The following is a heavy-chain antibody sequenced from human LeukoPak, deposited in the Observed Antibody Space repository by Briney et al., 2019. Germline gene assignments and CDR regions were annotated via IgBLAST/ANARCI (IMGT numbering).Heavy chain of an antibody. V-gene: IGHV4-34*01. CDR3: ARGNILSGYCFDF. Sequence: SETLSLTCAVYGGSITGYYWSWMRQPPGKGLEWVGEIHYTGATSYNPSLKSRATISIDTSKNRVSLKLSSVTAADTAVYYCARGNILSGYCFDFWGQGALVTVSS. CDR1: GGSITGYY. D-gene: IGHD3-9*01. CDR2: IHYTGAT. J-gene: IGHJ4*02.